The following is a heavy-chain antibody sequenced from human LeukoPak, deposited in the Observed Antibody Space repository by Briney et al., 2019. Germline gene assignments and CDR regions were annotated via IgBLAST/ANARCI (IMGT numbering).Heavy chain of an antibody. CDR3: ARVQGLWELTYYYYYGMDV. Sequence: ASVKVSCKASGYTFTSYGISWVRQAPGQGLEWMGWISAYNGNTNYAQKLQGRVTMTTDTSTSTAYMELRSLRSDDTAVYYCARVQGLWELTYYYYYGMDVWGQGTTVTVSS. D-gene: IGHD1-26*01. V-gene: IGHV1-18*01. J-gene: IGHJ6*02. CDR1: GYTFTSYG. CDR2: ISAYNGNT.